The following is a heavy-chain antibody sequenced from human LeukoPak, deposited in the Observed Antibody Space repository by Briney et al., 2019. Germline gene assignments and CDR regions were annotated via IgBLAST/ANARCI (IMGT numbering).Heavy chain of an antibody. CDR3: ARGYSTSWYPGDY. CDR1: GFTFSNYC. D-gene: IGHD6-13*01. CDR2: SSSSSSYT. J-gene: IGHJ4*02. Sequence: GGSLRLSCAASGFTFSNYCMSWSRLAPGKGLEWVSFSSSSSSYTKYANSVKGRFTISRDNAKNSVYLQMNSLRAEDTAVYYCARGYSTSWYPGDYWGQGTLVTVSS. V-gene: IGHV3-11*05.